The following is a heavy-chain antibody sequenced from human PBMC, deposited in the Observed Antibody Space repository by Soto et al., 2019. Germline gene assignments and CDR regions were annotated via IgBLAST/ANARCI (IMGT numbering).Heavy chain of an antibody. D-gene: IGHD4-4*01. Sequence: HPGGSLRLSCAASGFTFSSYAMSWVRQAPGKGLEWVSAISGSGGSTYYADSVKGRFTISRDNSKNTLYLQMNSLRAEDTAAYYCAREYSNYGTHFDYWGQGTLVTVSS. J-gene: IGHJ4*02. CDR2: ISGSGGST. V-gene: IGHV3-23*01. CDR3: AREYSNYGTHFDY. CDR1: GFTFSSYA.